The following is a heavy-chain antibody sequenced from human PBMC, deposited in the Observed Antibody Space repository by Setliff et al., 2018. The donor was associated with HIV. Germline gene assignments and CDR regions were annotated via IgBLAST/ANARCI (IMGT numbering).Heavy chain of an antibody. CDR1: GGSITSSNW. Sequence: PSETLSLTCTISGGSITSSNWWSWVRQPPGKGLEWIGGIYHTGTTNHNPSLKSRVTVSIDKSKNQFALNVRSATAADTAVYYCAVRDWNDGGGAFDVWGQGKLVPVSS. D-gene: IGHD1-1*01. V-gene: IGHV4-4*02. CDR3: AVRDWNDGGGAFDV. J-gene: IGHJ3*01. CDR2: IYHTGTT.